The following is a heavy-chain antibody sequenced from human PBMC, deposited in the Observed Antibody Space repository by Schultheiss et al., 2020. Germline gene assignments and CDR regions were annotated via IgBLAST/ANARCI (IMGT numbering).Heavy chain of an antibody. Sequence: SLRLSCAASGFTFDDYAMHWVRQAPGKGLEWVAVISYDGSNKYYADSVKGRFTISRDNAKNSLYLQMNSLRAEDTAVYYCAKDTSSGWYFLGWFDPWGQGTLVTVSS. CDR1: GFTFDDYA. V-gene: IGHV3-30-3*01. CDR3: AKDTSSGWYFLGWFDP. D-gene: IGHD6-19*01. J-gene: IGHJ5*02. CDR2: ISYDGSNK.